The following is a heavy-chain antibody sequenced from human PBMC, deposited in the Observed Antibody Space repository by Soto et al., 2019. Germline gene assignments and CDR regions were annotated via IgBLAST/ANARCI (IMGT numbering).Heavy chain of an antibody. CDR1: GFTFSSYG. Sequence: QVQLVESGGDVVQPGRSLRLSCAASGFTFSSYGMHWVRQAPGKGLEWVAVISYDGSNKYYADSVKGRFTISRDNSKNTLYLQMNSLRAEDMAVYYCAKTAKGSGPHFDYWGQGTLVTVSS. J-gene: IGHJ4*02. CDR2: ISYDGSNK. V-gene: IGHV3-30*18. D-gene: IGHD2-8*02. CDR3: AKTAKGSGPHFDY.